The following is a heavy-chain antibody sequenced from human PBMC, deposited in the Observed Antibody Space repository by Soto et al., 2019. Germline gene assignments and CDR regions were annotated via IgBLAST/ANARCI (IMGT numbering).Heavy chain of an antibody. CDR1: GGSISSYY. V-gene: IGHV4-59*08. Sequence: SETLSLTCTVSGGSISSYYRSWIRQPPGKGLEWIGYISYSGSTNYNPSLKSRVTISVDTSKNQFSLKLSSVTAADTAVYYCARANGPYYYYGMDVWGQGTTVTVSS. D-gene: IGHD2-8*01. J-gene: IGHJ6*02. CDR3: ARANGPYYYYGMDV. CDR2: ISYSGST.